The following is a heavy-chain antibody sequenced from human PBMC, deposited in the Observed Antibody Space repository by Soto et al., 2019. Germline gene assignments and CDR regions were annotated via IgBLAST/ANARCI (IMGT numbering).Heavy chain of an antibody. J-gene: IGHJ4*02. V-gene: IGHV1-46*01. D-gene: IGHD2-21*02. CDR3: ARGGSVVVVTDGFGY. CDR2: INPSGGST. Sequence: QVQLVQSGAEVKKPGASVKVSCKASGYTFTNFYVHWVRQAPGQGLEWMGRINPSGGSTSYAQRFQGRVTMTGDTSTSTVYMELRSLRSEDTAVYFCARGGSVVVVTDGFGYWGQGTLVTVSS. CDR1: GYTFTNFY.